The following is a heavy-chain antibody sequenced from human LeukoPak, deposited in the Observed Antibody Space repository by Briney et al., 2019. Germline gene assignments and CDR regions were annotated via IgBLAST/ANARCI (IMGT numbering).Heavy chain of an antibody. J-gene: IGHJ6*03. Sequence: SETLSLTCTVSGSSISSYYWSWIRQPPGKGLEWIGYIYYSGSTSYNPSLKSRVTISLDTSRTQFSLELASVTAADTAVYYCARIRGWEGSRYYYYYYMDVWGKGTTVTVSS. V-gene: IGHV4-59*01. D-gene: IGHD1-26*01. CDR1: GSSISSYY. CDR2: IYYSGST. CDR3: ARIRGWEGSRYYYYYYMDV.